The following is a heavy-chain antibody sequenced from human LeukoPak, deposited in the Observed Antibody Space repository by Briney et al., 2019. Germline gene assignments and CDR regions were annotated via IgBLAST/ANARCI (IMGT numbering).Heavy chain of an antibody. CDR1: GGSISSYY. D-gene: IGHD6-13*01. Sequence: SETLSPTCTVSGGSISSYYWSWIRQPPGKGLEWIGYIYYSGSTNYNPSLKSRVTISVDTSKNQFSLKLSSVTAADTAVYYYARRVDSSSWSRFDYWGQGTLVTVSS. CDR3: ARRVDSSSWSRFDY. CDR2: IYYSGST. J-gene: IGHJ4*02. V-gene: IGHV4-59*08.